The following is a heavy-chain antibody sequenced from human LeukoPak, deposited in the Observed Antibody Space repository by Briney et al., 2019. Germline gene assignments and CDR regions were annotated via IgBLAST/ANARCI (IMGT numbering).Heavy chain of an antibody. CDR3: ARDGASGSISGTWFDP. CDR2: IYYSGST. CDR1: GGSISSGDYY. J-gene: IGHJ5*02. Sequence: PSETLSLTCTVSGGSISSGDYYWSWIRQPPGKGLEWIGYIYYSGSTYYNPSLKSRVTISVDTPKNQFSLKLSSVTAADTAVYYCARDGASGSISGTWFDPWGQGTLVTVSS. D-gene: IGHD3-10*01. V-gene: IGHV4-30-4*01.